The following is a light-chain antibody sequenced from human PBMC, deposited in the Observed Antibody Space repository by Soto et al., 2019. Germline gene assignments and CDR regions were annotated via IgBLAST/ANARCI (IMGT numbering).Light chain of an antibody. CDR1: QSVTNRY. J-gene: IGKJ2*01. V-gene: IGKV3-20*01. Sequence: ESVLTQSPGTLSLSPGERATLSCRASQSVTNRYFAWYQQRPGQAPRLLIYGISNRATGIPDRFSGSGSGTDFTLTISRLEPEDFVVYYCQQYSSLPHTFG. CDR3: QQYSSLPHT. CDR2: GIS.